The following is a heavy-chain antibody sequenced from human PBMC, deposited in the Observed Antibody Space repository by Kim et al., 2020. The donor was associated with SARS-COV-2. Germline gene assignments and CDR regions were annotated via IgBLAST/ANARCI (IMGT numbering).Heavy chain of an antibody. CDR2: ISTSSGTI. CDR1: GFTFSTSN. V-gene: IGHV3-48*01. D-gene: IGHD3-10*01. J-gene: IGHJ4*02. Sequence: GGSLRLSCAASGFTFSTSNMNWVRRAPGKGLEWVSYISTSSGTITYADSVKGRFTVSRDNAKNSLYLQMNSLRAEDTALYHCATGGVGYWGQGNLVTVSS. CDR3: ATGGVGY.